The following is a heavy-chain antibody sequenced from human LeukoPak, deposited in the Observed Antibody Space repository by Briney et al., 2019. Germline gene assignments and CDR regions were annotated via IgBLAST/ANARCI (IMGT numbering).Heavy chain of an antibody. CDR3: AQDGRMARF. D-gene: IGHD5-24*01. Sequence: GGSLRLSCTASGFTFSIYGMNWVRQAPGKGLEWVSGITGSGGGTYYADSVKGRFTISRDNSKNTLYLQMNSLKADDTAVYYCAQDGRMARFWGQGTLVTVSS. CDR2: ITGSGGGT. J-gene: IGHJ4*02. CDR1: GFTFSIYG. V-gene: IGHV3-23*01.